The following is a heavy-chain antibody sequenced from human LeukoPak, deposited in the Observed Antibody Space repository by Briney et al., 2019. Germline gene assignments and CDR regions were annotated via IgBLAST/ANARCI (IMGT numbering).Heavy chain of an antibody. CDR1: GYTFTGYY. CDR2: INPNSGGT. D-gene: IGHD2-2*01. CDR3: ARDRSEVPAAMYWFDP. Sequence: ASVKVSCKASGYTFTGYYTHWVRQAPGQGLEWMGWINPNSGGTNYAQKFQGRVTMTRDTSISTAYMELSRLRSDDTAVYYCARDRSEVPAAMYWFDPWGQGTLVTVSS. J-gene: IGHJ5*02. V-gene: IGHV1-2*02.